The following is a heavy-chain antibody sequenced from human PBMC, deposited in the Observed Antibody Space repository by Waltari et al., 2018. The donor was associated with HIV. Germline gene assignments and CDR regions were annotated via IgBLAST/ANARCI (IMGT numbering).Heavy chain of an antibody. CDR1: GYTLTELS. Sequence: QVQLVQSGAEVKKPGASVKVSCQVSGYTLTELSMPWVRQAPGTGLEWMGGFDPEDGETIYAQKFQGRVTMTEDTSTDTAYMELSSLRSEDTAVYYCATAHRYCSSTSCYTGNWFDPWGQGTLVTVSS. D-gene: IGHD2-2*02. CDR2: FDPEDGET. J-gene: IGHJ5*02. V-gene: IGHV1-24*01. CDR3: ATAHRYCSSTSCYTGNWFDP.